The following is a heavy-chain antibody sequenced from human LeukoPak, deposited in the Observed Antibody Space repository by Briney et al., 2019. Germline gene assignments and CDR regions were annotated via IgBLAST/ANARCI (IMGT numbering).Heavy chain of an antibody. CDR3: VKGREAQNFEFDP. V-gene: IGHV3-64D*06. CDR2: ISSSGGST. J-gene: IGHJ5*02. D-gene: IGHD3-9*01. CDR1: GFTFSIYA. Sequence: PGGSLRLSCSASGFTFSIYAMHWVRQAPGKGLEYVSSISSSGGSTYYADSVKGRFTISRDNSKNTLYLQMSSLRAEDTAVYYCVKGREAQNFEFDPWGQGTLVTVSS.